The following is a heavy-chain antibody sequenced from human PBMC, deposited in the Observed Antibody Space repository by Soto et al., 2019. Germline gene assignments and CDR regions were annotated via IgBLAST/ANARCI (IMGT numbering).Heavy chain of an antibody. V-gene: IGHV4-31*03. CDR1: GGFIRSGGYY. J-gene: IGHJ4*02. CDR3: ARAVAGTRFDY. CDR2: IYYSGST. Sequence: PSETLSLTCTVSGGFIRSGGYYWSWIRQHPGKGLEWIGYIYYSGSTYYNPSLKSRVTISVDTSKNQFSLKLSSVTAADTAVYYCARAVAGTRFDYWGQGTLVTVSS. D-gene: IGHD6-19*01.